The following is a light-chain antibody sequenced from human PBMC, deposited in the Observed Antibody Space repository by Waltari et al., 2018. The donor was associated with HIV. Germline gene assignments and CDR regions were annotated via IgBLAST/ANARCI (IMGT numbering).Light chain of an antibody. Sequence: DIQMTQSPSSVSASVGDRVTITCRASQGMSSWLAWYQQKPGKAPKLLIYAATSLQSGVPSRFSGSVAWTDFTLTISSLQPEDFATYYCQQANSFPPGFGPGTKVDIK. CDR2: AAT. CDR1: QGMSSW. CDR3: QQANSFPPG. J-gene: IGKJ3*01. V-gene: IGKV1-12*01.